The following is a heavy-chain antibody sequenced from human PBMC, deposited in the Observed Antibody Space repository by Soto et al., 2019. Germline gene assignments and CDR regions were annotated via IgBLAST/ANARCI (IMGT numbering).Heavy chain of an antibody. CDR3: AKDYGDFYDYYNGTDV. D-gene: IGHD4-17*01. V-gene: IGHV3-33*06. CDR2: IWYDGSNK. Sequence: GGSLRLSCAASGFTFSSYGMPWVRQAPGKGLEWVAVIWYDGSNKYYADSVQGRFTISRDNSKNTLYLQMNSLRAEDTAVYYCAKDYGDFYDYYNGTDVSGQGTTLTGSS. J-gene: IGHJ6*02. CDR1: GFTFSSYG.